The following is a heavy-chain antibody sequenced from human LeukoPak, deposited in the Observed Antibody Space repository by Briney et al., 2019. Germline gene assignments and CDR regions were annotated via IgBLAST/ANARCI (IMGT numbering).Heavy chain of an antibody. CDR2: ISSSSSYI. D-gene: IGHD3-3*01. J-gene: IGHJ4*02. V-gene: IGHV3-21*01. Sequence: PGGSLRLSCAASGFTFSSYSMNWVRQAPGKGLEWVSSISSSSSYIYYADSVKGRFTISRDNAKNSLYLQMNSLRAEDTAVYYCARDPIFGVVPHYWGQGTLVTVSS. CDR3: ARDPIFGVVPHY. CDR1: GFTFSSYS.